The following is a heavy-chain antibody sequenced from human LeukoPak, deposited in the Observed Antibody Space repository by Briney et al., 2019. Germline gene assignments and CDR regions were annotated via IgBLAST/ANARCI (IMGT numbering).Heavy chain of an antibody. CDR1: GSTLSDYY. J-gene: IGHJ4*02. Sequence: GGSLRLSCASPGSTLSDYYVNWIRQAPGKGLEWVSSISSSSSYIYYADSVKGRFTISRDNAKNSLYLQMNSLRAEDTAVYYCARGSMYYYGSGSHAIFDYWGQGTLVTVSS. V-gene: IGHV3-21*01. D-gene: IGHD3-10*01. CDR3: ARGSMYYYGSGSHAIFDY. CDR2: ISSSSSYI.